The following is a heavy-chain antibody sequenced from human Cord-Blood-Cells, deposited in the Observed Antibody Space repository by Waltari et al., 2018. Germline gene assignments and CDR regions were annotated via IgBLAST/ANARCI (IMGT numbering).Heavy chain of an antibody. CDR3: ATAFPGIAAAGTEYFQH. CDR1: GGSFSGYY. Sequence: QVQLQQWGAGLLTPSETLSLTCAVYGGSFSGYYWSWIRQPPGKGLEWIGEINHSGSTNYNPSLKSRVTISVDTSKNQFSLKLSSVTAADTAVYYCATAFPGIAAAGTEYFQHWGQGTLVTVSS. CDR2: INHSGST. V-gene: IGHV4-34*01. D-gene: IGHD6-13*01. J-gene: IGHJ1*01.